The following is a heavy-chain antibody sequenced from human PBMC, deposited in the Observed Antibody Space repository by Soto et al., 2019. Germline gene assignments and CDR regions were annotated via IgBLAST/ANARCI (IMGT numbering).Heavy chain of an antibody. CDR3: AKDQGVYYDSSGYYV. Sequence: PGGSPRLSCAASGFTFCSYGMHGVRQAPGKGLEWVAVISYDGRNKYYADSVKGRFTISRDNSKNTLYLQMNSLRAEDTAVYYCAKDQGVYYDSSGYYVWGQGTLVTVSS. V-gene: IGHV3-30*18. CDR2: ISYDGRNK. D-gene: IGHD3-22*01. CDR1: GFTFCSYG. J-gene: IGHJ4*02.